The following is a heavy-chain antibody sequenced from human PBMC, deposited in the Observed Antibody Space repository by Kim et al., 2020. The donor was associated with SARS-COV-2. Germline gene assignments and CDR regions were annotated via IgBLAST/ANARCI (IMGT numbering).Heavy chain of an antibody. CDR3: AREEAYYGSGSYPKYRHYYYYYGMDV. Sequence: SETLSLTCAVYGGSFSGYYWSWIRQPPGKGLEWIGEINHSGSTNYNPSLKSRVTISVDTSKNQFSLKLSSVTAADTAVYYCAREEAYYGSGSYPKYRHYYYYYGMDVWGQGTTVTVSS. J-gene: IGHJ6*02. CDR2: INHSGST. V-gene: IGHV4-34*01. CDR1: GGSFSGYY. D-gene: IGHD3-10*01.